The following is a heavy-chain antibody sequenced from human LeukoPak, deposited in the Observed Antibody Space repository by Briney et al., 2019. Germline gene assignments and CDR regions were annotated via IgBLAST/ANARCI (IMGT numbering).Heavy chain of an antibody. J-gene: IGHJ4*02. Sequence: ASVKVSCKASGHTFTGYYMHWVRQAPGQGLEWMGRINPNSGGTNYAQKFQGRVTTTRDTSISTAYMELSRLRSDDTAVYYCARGGYDYVWGSYRYHFDYWGQGTLVTVSS. CDR1: GHTFTGYY. CDR3: ARGGYDYVWGSYRYHFDY. V-gene: IGHV1-2*06. CDR2: INPNSGGT. D-gene: IGHD3-16*02.